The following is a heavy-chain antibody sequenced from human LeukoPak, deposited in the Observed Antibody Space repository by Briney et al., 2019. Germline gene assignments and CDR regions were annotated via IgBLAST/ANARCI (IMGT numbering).Heavy chain of an antibody. CDR3: AKDLREYSSSPRNAFDI. J-gene: IGHJ3*02. V-gene: IGHV3-23*01. Sequence: PGGSLRLSCAASRFTFNSYAMSWVRQAPGKGLEWVSGIFGSGGATYYADSVKGRFTISRDNSKNTLYLQMNSLRAEDTAVYYCAKDLREYSSSPRNAFDIWGQGTMVTVSS. CDR2: IFGSGGAT. CDR1: RFTFNSYA. D-gene: IGHD6-6*01.